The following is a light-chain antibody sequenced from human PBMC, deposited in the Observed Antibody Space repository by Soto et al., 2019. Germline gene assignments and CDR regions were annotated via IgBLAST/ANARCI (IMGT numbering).Light chain of an antibody. CDR1: QSVSSY. Sequence: EMVLTQSPATLSLPPGERTTLSCRASQSVSSYLDWYPQKPGQAPRLLIYDASNRATGIPARFRGSGSGTDFTLTISSLEPEDFAVYYCQQRSNWPWTFGQGTKVEIK. V-gene: IGKV3-11*01. CDR3: QQRSNWPWT. J-gene: IGKJ1*01. CDR2: DAS.